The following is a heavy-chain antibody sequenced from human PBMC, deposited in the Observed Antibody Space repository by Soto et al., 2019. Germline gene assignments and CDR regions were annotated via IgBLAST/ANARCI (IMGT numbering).Heavy chain of an antibody. D-gene: IGHD1-26*01. CDR2: INQDGSVK. Sequence: GGSLRLSCAASGFTFRTYWMNWVRQAPGKGLEWVAKINQDGSVKYYVDSVRGRFTISRDNAKNSLFLQMNSLRAEDTALYYCVRFPFFDPSAQGYWRQGTLVTVSS. V-gene: IGHV3-7*01. J-gene: IGHJ4*02. CDR1: GFTFRTYW. CDR3: VRFPFFDPSAQGY.